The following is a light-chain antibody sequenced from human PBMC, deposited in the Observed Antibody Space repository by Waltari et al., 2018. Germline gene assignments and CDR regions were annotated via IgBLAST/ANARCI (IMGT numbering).Light chain of an antibody. V-gene: IGKV4-1*01. CDR3: QQYYVMPPT. Sequence: DIVMTQSSDSLAVSLGERATINCQSSQSVLFSSNNKNYLAWYQQKPGQPPRLLIYWASIRESGVPDRFSGSGSETDFTLTIGSLQAEDVAVYYCQQYYVMPPTFGQGTKVEIK. CDR1: QSVLFSSNNKNY. J-gene: IGKJ1*01. CDR2: WAS.